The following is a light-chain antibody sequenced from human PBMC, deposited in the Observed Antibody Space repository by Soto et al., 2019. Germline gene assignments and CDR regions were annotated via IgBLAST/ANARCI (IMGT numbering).Light chain of an antibody. CDR1: RSDVGSYDY. Sequence: QSALTQPASVSGSPGQSITISCTGSRSDVGSYDYVSWYQQYPGKAPKVIIYEVKYRPSGISDRFSASKSGNTASLTISGFQAEDEAEYFCSSYTSTTNIYVFGSGTKLTVL. J-gene: IGLJ1*01. CDR2: EVK. CDR3: SSYTSTTNIYV. V-gene: IGLV2-14*01.